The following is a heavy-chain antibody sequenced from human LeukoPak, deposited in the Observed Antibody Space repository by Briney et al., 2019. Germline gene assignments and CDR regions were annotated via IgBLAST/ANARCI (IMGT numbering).Heavy chain of an antibody. D-gene: IGHD3-22*01. J-gene: IGHJ4*02. CDR3: ARSKYYYDSSGYYLPFDY. Sequence: GESLKISCKGSGYSFTSYWLGWVRQMPGKGLEWMGIIYPGDSDTRYSPSFQGQVTISADKSISTAYLQWSSLKASDTAMYYCARSKYYYDSSGYYLPFDYWGQGTLVTVSS. V-gene: IGHV5-51*01. CDR2: IYPGDSDT. CDR1: GYSFTSYW.